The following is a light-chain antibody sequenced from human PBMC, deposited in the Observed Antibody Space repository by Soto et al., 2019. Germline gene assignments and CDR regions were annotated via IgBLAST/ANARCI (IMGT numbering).Light chain of an antibody. V-gene: IGKV3-11*01. CDR1: QGVSNY. Sequence: EIVLTQSPATLSLSPGERATLSCRASQGVSNYLAWYQQKSGQAPRILIYDASNRATGISARFSGSGSGTDFTLTISSLEPEDFAVYFCQHRSSWPLTFGGGTKVEIK. CDR2: DAS. CDR3: QHRSSWPLT. J-gene: IGKJ4*01.